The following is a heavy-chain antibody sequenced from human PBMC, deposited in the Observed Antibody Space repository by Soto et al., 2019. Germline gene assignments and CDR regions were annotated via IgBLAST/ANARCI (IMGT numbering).Heavy chain of an antibody. J-gene: IGHJ4*02. Sequence: QVQLEESGPGLVKPSQTLSLTCTVSGGSISSGGYYWSWIRQHPGKGLEWIGYMYYSGSTYYNPSLKSRVSISLDSSKNQLSLKLSSVTAEDTAVYYCGRDASGYGYFDYWGQGTLVTASS. V-gene: IGHV4-31*03. CDR1: GGSISSGGYY. CDR2: MYYSGST. CDR3: GRDASGYGYFDY. D-gene: IGHD3-3*01.